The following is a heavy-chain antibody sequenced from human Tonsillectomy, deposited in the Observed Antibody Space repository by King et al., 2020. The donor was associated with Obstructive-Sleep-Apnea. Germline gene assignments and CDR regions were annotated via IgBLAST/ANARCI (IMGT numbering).Heavy chain of an antibody. V-gene: IGHV4-59*08. D-gene: IGHD3-9*01. CDR2: IYFSGST. J-gene: IGHJ4*02. Sequence: QLQESCPGLVKPSETLSLTCTVSVGSIISYYWSWIRQPPGKGLEWIGCIYFSGSTKYNPSRRNRVTISVDTSKSQFSLKLSSVTAADTAVYYCAGHTTDYDVLTGYSYHFDSWGQGTLVTVSS. CDR3: AGHTTDYDVLTGYSYHFDS. CDR1: VGSIISYY.